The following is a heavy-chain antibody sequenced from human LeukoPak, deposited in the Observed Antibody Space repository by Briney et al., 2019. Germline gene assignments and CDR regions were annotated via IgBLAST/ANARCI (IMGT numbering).Heavy chain of an antibody. V-gene: IGHV4-4*02. CDR3: VSHCIGSSCLEY. J-gene: IGHJ4*02. D-gene: IGHD2-15*01. Sequence: SETLSLTCTVSDGSITRDWWSWVRQPPGKGLEWIGEIYHTGKTNYSPSLKSRVTISVGKSKNQFSLNLSSVTAADTATYYCVSHCIGSSCLEYWGQGTLVTVSS. CDR1: DGSITRDW. CDR2: IYHTGKT.